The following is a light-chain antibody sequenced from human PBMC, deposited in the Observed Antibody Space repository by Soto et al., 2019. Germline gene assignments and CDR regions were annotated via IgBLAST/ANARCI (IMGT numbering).Light chain of an antibody. CDR1: QSIGST. J-gene: IGKJ3*01. V-gene: IGKV3-11*01. CDR3: QQRSKWPVT. CDR2: DAS. Sequence: EIVLTQSPDTLSLSPGERAIFSCRTGQSIGSTLAWYQHKPGQAPRLLIYDASKRATGIPARFSGSGSGTDFTLTISSLEPEDFAVYFCQQRSKWPVTFGPGTTVDIK.